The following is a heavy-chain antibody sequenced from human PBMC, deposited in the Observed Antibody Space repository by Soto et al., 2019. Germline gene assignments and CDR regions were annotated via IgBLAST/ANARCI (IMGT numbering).Heavy chain of an antibody. Sequence: PGGSLRLSCAASGFTFSSYAMSWVRQAPGKGLEWVSAISGSGGSTYYADSVKGRFTISRDNSKNTLYLQMNSLRAEDTAVYYCAKDKTSYGAHEPFDYWGQGTLVTVSS. CDR2: ISGSGGST. CDR1: GFTFSSYA. CDR3: AKDKTSYGAHEPFDY. D-gene: IGHD5-18*01. V-gene: IGHV3-23*01. J-gene: IGHJ4*02.